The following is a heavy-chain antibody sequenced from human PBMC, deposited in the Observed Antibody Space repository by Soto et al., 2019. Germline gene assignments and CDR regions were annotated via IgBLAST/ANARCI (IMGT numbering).Heavy chain of an antibody. J-gene: IGHJ4*02. Sequence: QVQLVESGGGVVQPGRSLRLSCAASGFTFSSYGMHWVRQAPGKGLEWVAVIWYDGSNKYYADSVKGRFTISRDNSKNTLYLQMNSLRAEDTAVYYCARGLDVVVVAAGNYFDYWGQGTLVTVSS. CDR3: ARGLDVVVVAAGNYFDY. V-gene: IGHV3-33*01. CDR2: IWYDGSNK. D-gene: IGHD2-15*01. CDR1: GFTFSSYG.